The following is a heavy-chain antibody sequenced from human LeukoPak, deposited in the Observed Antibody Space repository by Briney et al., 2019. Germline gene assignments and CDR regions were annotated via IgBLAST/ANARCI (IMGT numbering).Heavy chain of an antibody. D-gene: IGHD2-2*01. CDR1: GFTFSSYS. Sequence: PGGSLRLSCVASGFTFSSYSMNWVRQAPGKGLEWVSSISSSGSFIYYADSVKGRLTPSRDNAKNSLYLQMNSLRADDTGVYYCARVVTAAWDWFDPWGQETLVTVSS. J-gene: IGHJ5*02. CDR3: ARVVTAAWDWFDP. V-gene: IGHV3-21*01. CDR2: ISSSGSFI.